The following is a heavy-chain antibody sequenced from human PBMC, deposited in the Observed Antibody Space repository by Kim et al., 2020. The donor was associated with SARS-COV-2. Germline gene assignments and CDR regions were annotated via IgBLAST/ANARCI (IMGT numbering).Heavy chain of an antibody. D-gene: IGHD4-17*01. J-gene: IGHJ2*01. CDR3: ARGANDYGDYATKLLGYWYFDL. CDR2: IIPIFGTA. CDR1: GGTFSSYA. V-gene: IGHV1-69*13. Sequence: SVKVSCKASGGTFSSYAISWVRQAPGQGLEWMGGIIPIFGTANYAQKFQGRVTITADESTSTAYMELSSLRSEDTAVYYCARGANDYGDYATKLLGYWYFDLWGRGTLVTVSS.